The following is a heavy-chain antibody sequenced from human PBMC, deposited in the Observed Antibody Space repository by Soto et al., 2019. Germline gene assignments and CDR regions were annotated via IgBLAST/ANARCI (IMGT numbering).Heavy chain of an antibody. CDR2: ISYDGSNK. D-gene: IGHD2-2*01. Sequence: GGSLRLSCAASGFTFSSYGMHWVRQAPGKGLEWVAVISYDGSNKYYADSVKGRFTISRDNSKNTLYLQMNSLRAEDTAVYYCAKQGPAPKFYYFDYWGQGTLVTVSS. J-gene: IGHJ4*02. CDR1: GFTFSSYG. V-gene: IGHV3-30*18. CDR3: AKQGPAPKFYYFDY.